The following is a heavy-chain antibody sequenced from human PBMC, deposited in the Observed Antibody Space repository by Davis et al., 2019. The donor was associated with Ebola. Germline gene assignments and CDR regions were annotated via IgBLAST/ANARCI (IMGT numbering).Heavy chain of an antibody. V-gene: IGHV4-38-2*02. J-gene: IGHJ5*02. Sequence: PSETLSLTCTVSGYSISSGYYWGWIRQPPGKGLEWIGSIYHSGSTYYNPSLKSRVTISVDTSKNQFSLKLSSVTAADTAVYYCARVGYSSGWPLLYNWFDPWGQGTLVTVSS. CDR3: ARVGYSSGWPLLYNWFDP. CDR1: GYSISSGYY. D-gene: IGHD6-19*01. CDR2: IYHSGST.